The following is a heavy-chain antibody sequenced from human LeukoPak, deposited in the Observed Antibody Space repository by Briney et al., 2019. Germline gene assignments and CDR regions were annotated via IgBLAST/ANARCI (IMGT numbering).Heavy chain of an antibody. Sequence: RRSLRLSRAASGFTSSGYAMHWVRQAPRKGLECVAVISYDGRNKYYADSVKGGFTISRDNSDKTLYLQMNSLRAEDTAVYYCARDGQEAAALDYWGQRTLVTVSS. V-gene: IGHV3-30*04. J-gene: IGHJ4*02. CDR1: GFTSSGYA. CDR2: ISYDGRNK. D-gene: IGHD6-13*01. CDR3: ARDGQEAAALDY.